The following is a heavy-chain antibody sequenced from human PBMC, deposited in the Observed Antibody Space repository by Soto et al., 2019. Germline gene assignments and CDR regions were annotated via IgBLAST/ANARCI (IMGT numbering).Heavy chain of an antibody. V-gene: IGHV3-30*18. J-gene: IGHJ4*02. D-gene: IGHD3-10*01. CDR3: AKDYMIRAVITEVDDY. CDR2: ISYDGSNK. CDR1: GFTFSSYG. Sequence: QVQLVESGGGVVQPGRSLRLSCAASGFTFSSYGMHWVRQAPGKGLEWVAVISYDGSNKNYADSVKGRFTISRDNSKNTLYLQMNSLRAEDTAVYYCAKDYMIRAVITEVDDYWGQGTLVTVSS.